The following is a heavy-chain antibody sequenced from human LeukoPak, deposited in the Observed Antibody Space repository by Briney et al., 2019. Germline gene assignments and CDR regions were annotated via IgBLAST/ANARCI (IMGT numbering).Heavy chain of an antibody. J-gene: IGHJ4*02. CDR2: IIPILGIA. V-gene: IGHV1-69*04. CDR3: ARDLPPYYFDY. Sequence: PVKVSCKASGGIFSSYAISWVRQAPGQGLEWMGRIIPILGIANYAQKFQGRVTITADKSTSTAYMDLSSLRSEDTAVYCCARDLPPYYFDYWGQGTLVTVSS. CDR1: GGIFSSYA.